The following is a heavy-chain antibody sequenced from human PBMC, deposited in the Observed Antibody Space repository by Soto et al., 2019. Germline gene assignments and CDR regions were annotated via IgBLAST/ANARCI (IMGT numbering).Heavy chain of an antibody. CDR3: ARGWVVPAANDYYMDV. Sequence: ASVKVSCKASGYTFTSYDINWVRQATGQGLEWMGWMNPNSGNTGYAQKFQGRVTMTRNTSISTAYMELSSLRSEDTAVYYCARGWVVPAANDYYMDVWGKGTTVTVSS. J-gene: IGHJ6*03. CDR2: MNPNSGNT. V-gene: IGHV1-8*01. CDR1: GYTFTSYD. D-gene: IGHD2-2*01.